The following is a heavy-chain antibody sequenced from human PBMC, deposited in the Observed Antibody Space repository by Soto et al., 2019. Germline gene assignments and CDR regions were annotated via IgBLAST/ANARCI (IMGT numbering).Heavy chain of an antibody. CDR1: GDSLSTYY. V-gene: IGHV4-4*07. Sequence: SETLSLTCPVSGDSLSTYYWSWIRQPAGERLEWIGRIHDTGRTNYNPSLKSRVTMSVDTSKNQFSLRVNSVTAADTAVYYCARESVSGTYRFDSWGQGTLVNVSS. J-gene: IGHJ4*02. CDR2: IHDTGRT. CDR3: ARESVSGTYRFDS. D-gene: IGHD3-16*02.